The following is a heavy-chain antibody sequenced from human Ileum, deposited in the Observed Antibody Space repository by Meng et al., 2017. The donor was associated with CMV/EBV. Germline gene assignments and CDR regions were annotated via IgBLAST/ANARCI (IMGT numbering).Heavy chain of an antibody. CDR1: CGSLTSYD. CDR2: IHPTGTT. J-gene: IGHJ5*02. D-gene: IGHD3-10*01. Sequence: QLQLQKSGPRLLQPSETLSLTCNVTCGSLTSYDWTWIRQPAGKGLEWIGRIHPTGTTDDNPSLRSRVSMSLDKSKNQFSLKLTSVTAADTAVYYCARAAARGVPVDLWGQGTLVTVSS. V-gene: IGHV4-4*07. CDR3: ARAAARGVPVDL.